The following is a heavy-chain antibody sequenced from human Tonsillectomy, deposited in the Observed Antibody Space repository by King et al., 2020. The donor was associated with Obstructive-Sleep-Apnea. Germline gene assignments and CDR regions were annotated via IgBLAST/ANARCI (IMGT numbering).Heavy chain of an antibody. V-gene: IGHV3-23*04. CDR3: SKEQRVGDSSGRYDAPSSYSDY. CDR1: GFTFSSYA. D-gene: IGHD3-22*01. J-gene: IGHJ4*02. CDR2: ISGSGGGT. Sequence: VQLVESGGALVQPGGSLRLSCAASGFTFSSYAMSWVRQAPGKGPEWVSAISGSGGGTYYGGSVKGRFIISIDNSKNTLYLQMNSLRAEEPAVYDCSKEQRVGDSSGRYDAPSSYSDYWRQGTRVSVS.